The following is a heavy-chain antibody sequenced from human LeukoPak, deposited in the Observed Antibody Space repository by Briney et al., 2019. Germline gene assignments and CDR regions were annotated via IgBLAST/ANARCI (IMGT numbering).Heavy chain of an antibody. CDR1: GGSISRYY. J-gene: IGHJ4*02. Sequence: SETLSLTCTVSGGSISRYYWSWLRQPPGKGLEWIGYIYYSGSTNYDPSLKSRVTISVDTSKNQFSLKLSSVTAADTAVYYCACLYSGSYCAEYWGQGTLVTVSS. D-gene: IGHD1-26*01. CDR2: IYYSGST. CDR3: ACLYSGSYCAEY. V-gene: IGHV4-59*08.